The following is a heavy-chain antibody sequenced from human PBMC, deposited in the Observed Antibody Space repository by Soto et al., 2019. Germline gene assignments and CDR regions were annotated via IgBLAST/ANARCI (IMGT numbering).Heavy chain of an antibody. V-gene: IGHV5-51*01. Sequence: GESLKISCKGSGYSFTSYWIGWVRQIPGKGLEWMGIIYPGDSDTRYSPSFQGQVTISADKSISTAYLQWSSLKASDTAMYYCARSYDSSGYYLGYWGQGTLVTVSS. CDR1: GYSFTSYW. J-gene: IGHJ4*02. CDR2: IYPGDSDT. CDR3: ARSYDSSGYYLGY. D-gene: IGHD3-22*01.